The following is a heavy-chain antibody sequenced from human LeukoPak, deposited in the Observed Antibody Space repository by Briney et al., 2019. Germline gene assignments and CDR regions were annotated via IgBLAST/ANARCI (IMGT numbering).Heavy chain of an antibody. V-gene: IGHV5-51*01. J-gene: IGHJ6*03. Sequence: GESLKISCKGSGYSFTSYWIGWVRQMPGKGLEWMGIIYPGDSDTRYSPSFQGQVTISADKSISTAYLQRSSLKASDTAMYYCATLPRSPNYYYYYMDVWGKGTTVTVSS. CDR1: GYSFTSYW. CDR3: ATLPRSPNYYYYYMDV. CDR2: IYPGDSDT.